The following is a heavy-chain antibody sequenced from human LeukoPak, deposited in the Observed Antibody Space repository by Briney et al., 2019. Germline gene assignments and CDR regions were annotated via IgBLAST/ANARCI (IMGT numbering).Heavy chain of an antibody. CDR1: GGTFSSYA. CDR3: ARGVGIAATGIFDY. D-gene: IGHD6-13*01. Sequence: ASVKVSCKASGGTFSSYAISWVRQAPGQGLEWMGRIIPILGIANYAQKFQGRVTITADKSTSTAYMELSSLRSEDTAVYYCARGVGIAATGIFDYWGQGTLVTVPS. V-gene: IGHV1-69*04. CDR2: IIPILGIA. J-gene: IGHJ4*02.